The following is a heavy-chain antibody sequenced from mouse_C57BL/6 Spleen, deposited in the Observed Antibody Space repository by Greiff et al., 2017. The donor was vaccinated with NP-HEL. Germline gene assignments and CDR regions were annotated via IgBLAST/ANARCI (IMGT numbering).Heavy chain of an antibody. V-gene: IGHV1-82*01. CDR1: GYAFSSSW. D-gene: IGHD1-1*01. CDR2: LYPGDGDT. Sequence: QVQLQQSGPELVKPGASVKISCKASGYAFSSSWLNWVKQRPGTGLEWIGRLYPGDGDTNYNGKFTGKATLTADKSSSTAYMQLSSLTSEDSAVYFCARDYYGSSLLDYWGQGTTLTVSS. J-gene: IGHJ2*01. CDR3: ARDYYGSSLLDY.